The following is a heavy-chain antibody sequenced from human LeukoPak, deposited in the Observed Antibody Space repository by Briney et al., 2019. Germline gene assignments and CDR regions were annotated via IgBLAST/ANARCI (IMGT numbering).Heavy chain of an antibody. J-gene: IGHJ4*02. V-gene: IGHV1-2*02. CDR2: INPNSGDT. Sequence: LEWMXWINPNSGDTNYAQKFQGRVTMTRDTSISTAYMELTWLRSDDTAVYFCARPRNPGIAVAAPYWGQGTLVTVSS. D-gene: IGHD6-19*01. CDR3: ARPRNPGIAVAAPY.